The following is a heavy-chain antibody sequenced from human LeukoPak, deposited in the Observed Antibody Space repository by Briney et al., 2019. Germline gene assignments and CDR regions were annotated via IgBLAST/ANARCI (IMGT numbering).Heavy chain of an antibody. CDR2: INHSGST. D-gene: IGHD1-26*01. CDR3: ASYSGSYRVFDY. J-gene: IGHJ4*02. Sequence: SETLSLTCAVYGGSFSGYYWSWIRQPPGKGLEWIGEINHSGSTNYNPSLKSRVTISVDTSKNQFSLKLSSVTAADTAVYYCASYSGSYRVFDYWGQGTLVTASS. V-gene: IGHV4-34*01. CDR1: GGSFSGYY.